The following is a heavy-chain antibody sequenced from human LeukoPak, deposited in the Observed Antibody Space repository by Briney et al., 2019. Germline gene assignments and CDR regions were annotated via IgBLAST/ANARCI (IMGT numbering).Heavy chain of an antibody. CDR2: ISGSGGST. Sequence: GGSLRLSCAASGFTFSSYAMSWVRQAPGKGLEWVSAISGSGGSTYYADSVKGRFTISRDNSKNTLYLQMNSLRAEDTAVYYCARDLSRGGYYGPWGQGTLVTVSS. V-gene: IGHV3-23*01. CDR3: ARDLSRGGYYGP. J-gene: IGHJ5*02. CDR1: GFTFSSYA. D-gene: IGHD3-10*01.